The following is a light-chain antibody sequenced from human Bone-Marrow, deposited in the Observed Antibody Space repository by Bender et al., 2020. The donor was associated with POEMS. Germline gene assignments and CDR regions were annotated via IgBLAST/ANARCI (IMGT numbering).Light chain of an antibody. V-gene: IGLV1-44*01. CDR3: LSWDDSLNGWV. CDR1: SSNFGNNA. J-gene: IGLJ3*02. Sequence: QSVLTQPPSASGTPGQSVTISCSGTSSNFGNNAANRYQHVPGTAPNLLIYSNNHRPSGVPARLSASASGTSAALAISGLRADDEADYYCLSWDDSLNGWVFGGGTKLPVL. CDR2: SNN.